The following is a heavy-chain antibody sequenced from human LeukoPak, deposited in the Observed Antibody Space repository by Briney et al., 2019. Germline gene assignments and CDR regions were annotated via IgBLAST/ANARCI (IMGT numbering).Heavy chain of an antibody. CDR2: ISSNGGST. CDR3: ARVRRFGEWTYYYYMDV. Sequence: GGSLRLSCAASGSTFSAYEMNWVRQAPGKGLEYVSAISSNGGSTYYANSVKGRFTISRDNSKNTLYLQMGGLRAEDMAVYYCARVRRFGEWTYYYYMDVWGKGTTVTISS. V-gene: IGHV3-64*01. D-gene: IGHD3-10*01. CDR1: GSTFSAYE. J-gene: IGHJ6*03.